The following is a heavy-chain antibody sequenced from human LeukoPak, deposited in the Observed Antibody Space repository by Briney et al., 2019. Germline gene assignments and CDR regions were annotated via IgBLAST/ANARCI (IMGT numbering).Heavy chain of an antibody. CDR2: IIPIFGTA. J-gene: IGHJ4*02. CDR3: ARHPSGWDGPFGY. CDR1: GGTFSSYA. D-gene: IGHD6-19*01. Sequence: ASVKVSCKASGGTFSSYAISWVRQAPGQGLEWMGGIIPIFGTANYAQKFQGRVTITADESTSTAYMELSSLRSEDTAVYYCARHPSGWDGPFGYWGQGTLVTVSS. V-gene: IGHV1-69*13.